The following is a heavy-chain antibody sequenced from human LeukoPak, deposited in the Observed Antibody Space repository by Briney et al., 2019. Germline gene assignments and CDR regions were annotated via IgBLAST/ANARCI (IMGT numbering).Heavy chain of an antibody. CDR1: GVSITSGSYY. CDR3: AKSRWIAAGPFDY. CDR2: VHHSGNN. D-gene: IGHD6-25*01. Sequence: SETLSLTCTVSGVSITSGSYYWGWIRQPPGKGLEWIGSVHHSGNNHYNPSLKSRVTVSVDTSKNQFSLKVKSVSAADTAIFYCAKSRWIAAGPFDYWGQGSLVTVSS. V-gene: IGHV4-39*01. J-gene: IGHJ4*02.